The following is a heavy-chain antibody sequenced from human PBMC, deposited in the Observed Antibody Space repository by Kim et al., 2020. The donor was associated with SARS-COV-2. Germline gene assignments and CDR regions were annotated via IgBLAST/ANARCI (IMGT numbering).Heavy chain of an antibody. CDR3: ARVGATGTTFFDY. J-gene: IGHJ4*02. Sequence: YARTFQGRVTITADEATSTAYMELSSLRSEDTAVYYCARVGATGTTFFDYWGQGTLVTVSS. V-gene: IGHV1-69*01. D-gene: IGHD4-17*01.